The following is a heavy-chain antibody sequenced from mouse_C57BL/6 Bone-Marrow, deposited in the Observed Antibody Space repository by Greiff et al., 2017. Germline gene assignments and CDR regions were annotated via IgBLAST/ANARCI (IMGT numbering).Heavy chain of an antibody. CDR3: ARGRDY. Sequence: EVQLVESGGGLVKPGGSLKLSCAASGFTFSSYAMSWVRQTPEKRLEWVATISDGGSYIYYPDNVKGRFTISRDNAKNNLYLQMSHLKSEDTAMYYCARGRDYWGQGTTLTVSS. CDR2: ISDGGSYI. V-gene: IGHV5-4*01. CDR1: GFTFSSYA. J-gene: IGHJ2*01.